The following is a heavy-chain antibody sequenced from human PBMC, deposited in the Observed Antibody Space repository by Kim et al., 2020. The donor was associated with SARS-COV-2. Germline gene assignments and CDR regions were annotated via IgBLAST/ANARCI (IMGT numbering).Heavy chain of an antibody. J-gene: IGHJ4*02. Sequence: GRSLRLSCSASGFTFSSYAMHWVRQAPGKGLEYVSGISTNGGSTYYADSVKDRFIISRDNSRNMLNLQMSSLRSEDTAVYYCVKERTSGWYDFDYWGQGTLVTVSS. CDR3: VKERTSGWYDFDY. D-gene: IGHD6-19*01. CDR1: GFTFSSYA. V-gene: IGHV3-64D*06. CDR2: ISTNGGST.